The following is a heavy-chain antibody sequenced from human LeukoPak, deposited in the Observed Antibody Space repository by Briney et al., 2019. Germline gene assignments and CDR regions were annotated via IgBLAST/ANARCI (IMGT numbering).Heavy chain of an antibody. Sequence: GASVKVSCKASGYTFTSYGISWVRQAPGQGLEWMGWISAYNGNTNYAQKLQGRVTMTTDTSTSTAYMELRSLRSDDTAVYYCAREGITKIVVVNYYGMDVWGQGTTVTVSS. CDR3: AREGITKIVVVNYYGMDV. D-gene: IGHD3-22*01. CDR2: ISAYNGNT. CDR1: GYTFTSYG. J-gene: IGHJ6*02. V-gene: IGHV1-18*01.